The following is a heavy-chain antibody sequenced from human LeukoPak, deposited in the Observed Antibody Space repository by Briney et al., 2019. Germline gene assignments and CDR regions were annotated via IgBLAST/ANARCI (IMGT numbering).Heavy chain of an antibody. CDR1: GFHLTSYW. CDR3: ARLGEYYDIFTGYH. J-gene: IGHJ5*02. D-gene: IGHD3-9*01. CDR2: IYPGDSDT. V-gene: IGHV5-51*01. Sequence: RRGGSLEISLYGSGFHLTSYWIGWVRPVPGKGLGGRGIIYPGDSDTRYSPTFQGQVTISADKSISTAYLQWSSLKASDTAMYYCARLGEYYDIFTGYHWGQGTLVTVSS.